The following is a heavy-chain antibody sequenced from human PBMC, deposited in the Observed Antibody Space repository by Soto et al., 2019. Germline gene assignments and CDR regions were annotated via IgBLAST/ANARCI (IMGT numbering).Heavy chain of an antibody. Sequence: PGGSLRLSCAASGFTFSSYAMSWVRQAPGKGLEWVSFIGTADIYYADSVKGRFTISRDNSKNMVFLQMNSLRADDTAVYYCAKDHFTGNGVLDDFDIWGQGTMVTVSS. CDR1: GFTFSSYA. D-gene: IGHD2-8*01. V-gene: IGHV3-23*01. CDR3: AKDHFTGNGVLDDFDI. J-gene: IGHJ3*02. CDR2: IGTADI.